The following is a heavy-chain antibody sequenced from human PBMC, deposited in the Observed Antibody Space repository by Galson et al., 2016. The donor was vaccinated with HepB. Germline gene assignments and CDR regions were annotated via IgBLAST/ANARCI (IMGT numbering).Heavy chain of an antibody. CDR1: GFSLSTSGMC. CDR2: IDWADDK. Sequence: PALVKPTQTFTLTCTFSGFSLSTSGMCVTWIRQPPGKALEWLALIDWADDKYYTTSLQTRLTISKDTSKNQVVLTMTRMDPVDTATYYCARSETAATLSFDYWGQGTLVTVAS. V-gene: IGHV2-70*01. J-gene: IGHJ4*02. CDR3: ARSETAATLSFDY. D-gene: IGHD1-26*01.